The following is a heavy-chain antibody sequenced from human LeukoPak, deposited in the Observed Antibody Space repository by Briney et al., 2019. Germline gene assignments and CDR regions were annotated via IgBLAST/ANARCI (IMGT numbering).Heavy chain of an antibody. CDR1: GGTFSSYA. J-gene: IGHJ6*02. Sequence: GSSVKVSCKASGGTFSSYAISWVRQAPGQGLEWMGRIIPIFGIANYAQKFQGRVTITADKSTSTAYMELSSLRSEDTAVYYCARDPHIVVGTADYYGMDVWGQGTTVTVSS. CDR2: IIPIFGIA. D-gene: IGHD2-21*02. CDR3: ARDPHIVVGTADYYGMDV. V-gene: IGHV1-69*04.